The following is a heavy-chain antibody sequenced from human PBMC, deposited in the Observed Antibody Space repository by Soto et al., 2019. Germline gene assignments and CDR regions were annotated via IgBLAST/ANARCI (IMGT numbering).Heavy chain of an antibody. CDR3: ATVHYGDYSPDY. Sequence: SVKVSCKASGGTFSSYAISWVRQAPGQGLEWMGGINPVIGTANYAQKFQGRVTMTEDTSTETAYMELSSLRSEDTAVYYCATVHYGDYSPDYWGQGTLVTVSS. CDR1: GGTFSSYA. V-gene: IGHV1-69*06. D-gene: IGHD4-17*01. CDR2: INPVIGTA. J-gene: IGHJ4*02.